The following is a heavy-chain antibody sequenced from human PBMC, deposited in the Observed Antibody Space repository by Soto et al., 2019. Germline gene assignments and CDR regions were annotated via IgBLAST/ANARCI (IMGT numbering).Heavy chain of an antibody. CDR3: AREGSSSSRYFQH. J-gene: IGHJ1*01. CDR1: GYTFTDYN. CDR2: INPNSGGT. V-gene: IGHV1-2*02. D-gene: IGHD6-6*01. Sequence: GPVKVSCKASGYTFTDYNMHWVRQAPGQGLEWMGWINPNSGGTSYAQKFQGRVTMTRDTPITTAYMELSRLTSDDTAVYYCAREGSSSSRYFQHWGQGTLVTVSS.